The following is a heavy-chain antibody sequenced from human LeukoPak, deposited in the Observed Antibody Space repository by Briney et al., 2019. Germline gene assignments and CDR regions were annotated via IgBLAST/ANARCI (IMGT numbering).Heavy chain of an antibody. CDR1: GFTFSNHW. Sequence: GGSLRLSCAASGFTFSNHWMHWVRQAPGKGLVWVSRIDEGGSNAMYADSVKGRFSISRDNAKNTVNLQMNSLRAEDTDVYYCIRDEALWRLDYWGQGTLVTVSS. V-gene: IGHV3-74*03. CDR3: IRDEALWRLDY. CDR2: IDEGGSNA. D-gene: IGHD2-21*01. J-gene: IGHJ4*02.